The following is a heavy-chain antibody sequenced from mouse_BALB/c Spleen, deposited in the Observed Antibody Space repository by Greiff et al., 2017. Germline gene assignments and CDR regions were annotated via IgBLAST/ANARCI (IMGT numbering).Heavy chain of an antibody. V-gene: IGHV5-12-1*01. CDR2: ISSGGGST. D-gene: IGHD1-1*01. CDR3: ARQDYYGSSWFAY. Sequence: EVKLVESGGGLVKPGGSLKLSCAASGFAFSSYDMSWVRQTPEKRLEWVAYISSGGGSTYYPDTVKGRFTISRDNAKNTLYLQMSSLKSEDTAMYYCARQDYYGSSWFAYWGQGTLVTVSA. J-gene: IGHJ3*01. CDR1: GFAFSSYD.